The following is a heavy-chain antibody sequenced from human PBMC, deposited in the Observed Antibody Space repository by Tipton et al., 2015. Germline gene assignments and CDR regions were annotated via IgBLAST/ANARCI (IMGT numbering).Heavy chain of an antibody. D-gene: IGHD2-15*01. V-gene: IGHV4-4*07. J-gene: IGHJ5*02. CDR2: IFVGGSV. CDR3: ARYIVPNWFDP. Sequence: GLVKPSDTLSLNCSVSGDSIRNYHWSWIRQPAGKGLEWIGRIFVGGSVAYNPSVKSRVTMSVDTSKNQFSLKLTSLSAADTAIYYCARYIVPNWFDPWGQGILVTVSS. CDR1: GDSIRNYH.